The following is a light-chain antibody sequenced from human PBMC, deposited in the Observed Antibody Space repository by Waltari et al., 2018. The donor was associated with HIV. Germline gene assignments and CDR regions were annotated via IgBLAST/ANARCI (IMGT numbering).Light chain of an antibody. V-gene: IGKV4-1*01. CDR2: WAS. J-gene: IGKJ1*01. CDR1: RNILYNSDNKNY. CDR3: QQYYSSPWT. Sequence: DIIMTQSPDSLAVSLGERVTINCKSSRNILYNSDNKNYLAWYQQKAGQAPRVLISWASTRPVGVPSSIRTFGVPERFSGSGSGTNFSLTISSLQEDDVAVYYCQQYYSSPWTFGQGTKVEIK.